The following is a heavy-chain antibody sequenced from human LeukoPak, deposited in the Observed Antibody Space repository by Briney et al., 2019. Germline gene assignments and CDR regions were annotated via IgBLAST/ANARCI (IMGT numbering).Heavy chain of an antibody. CDR1: GYSISSGYY. D-gene: IGHD2-21*02. CDR3: AKDMYCGGDCLDS. Sequence: SETLSLTCTVSGYSISSGYYWGRIRQPPGKGLEWIGRMYHRGGPNYYNPSLKSRVTISVDMSKNQFSLKLSSVTAADTAVYYCAKDMYCGGDCLDSWGQGTLVTVSS. CDR2: MYHRGGPN. V-gene: IGHV4-38-2*02. J-gene: IGHJ4*02.